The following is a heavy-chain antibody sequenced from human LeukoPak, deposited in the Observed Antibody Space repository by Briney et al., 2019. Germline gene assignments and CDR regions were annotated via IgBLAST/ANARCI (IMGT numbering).Heavy chain of an antibody. CDR2: ISSSSSYI. Sequence: GGSLRLSCAASGFSFSSYSMNWVRQAPGKGLEWVSSISSSSSYIYYADSVKGRFTISRDNAKNSLYLQMNSLRAEDTAVYYCAREYCSGGSCSFDYWGQGTLVTVSS. D-gene: IGHD2-15*01. CDR1: GFSFSSYS. V-gene: IGHV3-21*01. CDR3: AREYCSGGSCSFDY. J-gene: IGHJ4*02.